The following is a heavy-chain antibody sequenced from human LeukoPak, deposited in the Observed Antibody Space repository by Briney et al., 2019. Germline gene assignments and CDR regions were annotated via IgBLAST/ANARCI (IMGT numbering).Heavy chain of an antibody. V-gene: IGHV3-64*01. CDR1: GFTFSNYA. CDR2: ISSDGGST. Sequence: GGSLRLSCAASGFTFSNYAMHWVRQAPGKGLEYVSAISSDGGSTYYANSVKGRFTISRDNSKNTLYLQMGSLRAEDMAVYYCARDLKDSSGYFPFDYWGQGTLVTVSS. J-gene: IGHJ4*02. CDR3: ARDLKDSSGYFPFDY. D-gene: IGHD3-22*01.